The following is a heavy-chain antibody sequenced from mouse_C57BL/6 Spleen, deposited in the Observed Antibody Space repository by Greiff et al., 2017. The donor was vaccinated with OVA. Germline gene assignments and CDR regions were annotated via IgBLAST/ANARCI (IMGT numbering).Heavy chain of an antibody. CDR1: GFTFSSYA. CDR2: FSSGGDYI. CDR3: TRGSIYYDYGWYFDV. Sequence: EVQGVESGEGLVKPGGSLKLSCAASGFTFSSYAMSWVRQTPEKRLEWVAYFSSGGDYIYYADTVKGRFTISRDNARNTLSLQMSSLKSEDTAMYYCTRGSIYYDYGWYFDVWGTGTTVTVSS. V-gene: IGHV5-9-1*02. J-gene: IGHJ1*03. D-gene: IGHD2-4*01.